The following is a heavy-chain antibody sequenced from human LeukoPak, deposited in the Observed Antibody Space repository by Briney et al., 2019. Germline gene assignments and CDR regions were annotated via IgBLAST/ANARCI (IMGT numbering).Heavy chain of an antibody. Sequence: ETGGSLRLSCAGSGFIFNNYAMHWVRQPSGKGLEWVSGISWNSGSIDYADSVKGRFTISRDNAKNSLYLQMNSLRVEDTAFYYCAKDNRRHYTSGPNPDSLHWGQGALVTVSS. CDR2: ISWNSGSI. V-gene: IGHV3-9*01. J-gene: IGHJ4*02. CDR3: AKDNRRHYTSGPNPDSLH. D-gene: IGHD6-19*01. CDR1: GFIFNNYA.